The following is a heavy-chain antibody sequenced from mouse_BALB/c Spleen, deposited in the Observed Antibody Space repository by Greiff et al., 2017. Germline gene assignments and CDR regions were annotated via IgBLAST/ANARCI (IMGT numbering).Heavy chain of an antibody. J-gene: IGHJ3*01. CDR2: IYPSDSYT. Sequence: QVQLQQPGAELVRPGASVKLSCKASGYTFTSYWINWVKQRPGQGLEWIGNIYPSDSYTNYNQKFKDKATLTVDKSSSTAYMQLSSPTSEDSAVYYCTREGYGRPYWGQGTLVTVSA. CDR1: GYTFTSYW. V-gene: IGHV1-69*02. CDR3: TREGYGRPY. D-gene: IGHD1-1*01.